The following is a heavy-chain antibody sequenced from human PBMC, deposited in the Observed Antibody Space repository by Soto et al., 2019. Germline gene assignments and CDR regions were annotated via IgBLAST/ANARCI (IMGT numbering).Heavy chain of an antibody. CDR1: GGSFSGYY. J-gene: IGHJ4*02. CDR2: INHSGST. CDR3: ARGRGKDYFVY. Sequence: SETLSLTCAVYGGSFSGYYWSWIRQPPGKGLEWIGEINHSGSTNYNPSLKSRVTISVDTSKNQFSLKLSSVTAADTAVYYCARGRGKDYFVYWGQGTLFTVSS. V-gene: IGHV4-34*01.